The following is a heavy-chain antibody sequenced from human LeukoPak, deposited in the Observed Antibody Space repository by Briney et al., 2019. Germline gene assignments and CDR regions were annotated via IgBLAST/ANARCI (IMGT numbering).Heavy chain of an antibody. CDR1: GGSINSGTYY. CDR2: IDTSGST. D-gene: IGHD5-12*01. J-gene: IGHJ6*03. Sequence: NPSETLSLTCTVSGGSINSGTYYWNWIRQPAGKGLEWLGRIDTSGSTHYNPSLKSRVTISVDTSKNQFSLKLSSVTAADTAVYYCARPGCGNSGYSCYMDVWGKGTTVTISS. CDR3: ARPGCGNSGYSCYMDV. V-gene: IGHV4-61*02.